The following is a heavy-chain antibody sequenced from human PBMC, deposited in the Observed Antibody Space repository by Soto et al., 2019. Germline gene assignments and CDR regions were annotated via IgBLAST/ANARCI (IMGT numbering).Heavy chain of an antibody. J-gene: IGHJ4*02. CDR3: AIQDCTNDVCLEAAVTVGGALEY. CDR2: ISGDGTTT. D-gene: IGHD2-8*01. CDR1: GFSIRKYW. Sequence: EVQLVESGVGLVQPGEALRLACAASGFSIRKYWMHWVRQAPGKGPVWVSYISGDGTTTDYAGSVKGRFTISRDNAKNTLFLQMDSLRVEDTAIYFCAIQDCTNDVCLEAAVTVGGALEYWGRGAQVTVSS. V-gene: IGHV3-74*01.